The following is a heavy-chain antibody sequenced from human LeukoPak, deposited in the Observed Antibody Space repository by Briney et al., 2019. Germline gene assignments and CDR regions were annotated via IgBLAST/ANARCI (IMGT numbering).Heavy chain of an antibody. J-gene: IGHJ4*02. CDR2: IYSGGST. CDR1: GYTVSSNY. V-gene: IGHV3-66*02. CDR3: ARDWGDGSFDY. D-gene: IGHD5-24*01. Sequence: PGRSLRLSCAASGYTVSSNYMSWVRQAPGKGLEWVSVIYSGGSTYYADSVKGRFTISRDNSKNTLYLQMNSLRAEDTAVYYCARDWGDGSFDYWGQGTLVTVSS.